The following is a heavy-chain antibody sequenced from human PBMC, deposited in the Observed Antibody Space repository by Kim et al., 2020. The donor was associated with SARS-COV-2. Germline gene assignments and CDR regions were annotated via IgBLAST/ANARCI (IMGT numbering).Heavy chain of an antibody. CDR2: IDGSDGTT. CDR1: GFTFTGYA. Sequence: GGSLRLSCTTSGFTFTGYAMSWVRQAPGKGLEWVSSIDGSDGTTYYVDSVKGRFSISRDDSKNTLYLQMSGLRADDTAVYYCMKGGWGWIWDYWGQGTRV. V-gene: IGHV3-23*01. J-gene: IGHJ4*02. D-gene: IGHD2-21*01. CDR3: MKGGWGWIWDY.